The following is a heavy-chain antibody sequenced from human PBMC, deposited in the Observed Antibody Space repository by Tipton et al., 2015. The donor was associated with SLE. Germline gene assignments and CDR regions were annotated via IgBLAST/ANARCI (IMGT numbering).Heavy chain of an antibody. V-gene: IGHV3-30*04. CDR2: ISYDGSNK. J-gene: IGHJ6*02. D-gene: IGHD6-13*01. CDR3: ASQQSYYYAMDV. CDR1: GFTFSSYA. Sequence: AASGFTFSSYAMHWVRQAPGKGLEWVAVISYDGSNKYYADSVKGRFTISRDNSKNTLYLQMNSLRAEDTALYYCASQQSYYYAMDVWGQGTTVTVSS.